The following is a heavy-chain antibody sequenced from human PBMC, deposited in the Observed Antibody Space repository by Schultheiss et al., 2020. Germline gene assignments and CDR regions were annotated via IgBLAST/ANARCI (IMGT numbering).Heavy chain of an antibody. V-gene: IGHV3-23*01. Sequence: GGSLRLSCAASGFTFSSYSMNWVRQAPGKGLEWVSGISGSGGSTYYADSVKGRFTISRDNSKTTLYLQMNSLRAEDTAVYYCASTRFLLWFDPWGQGTLVTVSS. CDR3: ASTRFLLWFDP. CDR2: ISGSGGST. J-gene: IGHJ5*02. CDR1: GFTFSSYS. D-gene: IGHD3-3*01.